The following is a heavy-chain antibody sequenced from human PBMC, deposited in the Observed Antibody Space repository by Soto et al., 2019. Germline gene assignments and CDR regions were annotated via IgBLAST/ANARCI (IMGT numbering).Heavy chain of an antibody. CDR3: AKDRLSDSGWDIDY. D-gene: IGHD1-26*01. CDR2: MYPRGGNA. CDR1: GLTFSRVS. J-gene: IGHJ4*02. V-gene: IGHV3-23*01. Sequence: GGSLRLSCAASGLTFSRVSMSWVRQAPGRGLEWVSSMYPRGGNAFYADSAKGRFTISRDNSKNTVYLQMNSLRAEDTAVYYCAKDRLSDSGWDIDYWGQGTLVTVSS.